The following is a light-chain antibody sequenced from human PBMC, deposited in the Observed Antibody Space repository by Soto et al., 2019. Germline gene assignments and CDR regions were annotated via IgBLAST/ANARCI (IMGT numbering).Light chain of an antibody. CDR1: QSISSW. CDR3: QQSYSTLWT. CDR2: IAS. J-gene: IGKJ1*01. Sequence: DIHMTQSPSTLSASLGDRVTITFRASQSISSWLAWYQQKPGKAPKLLIYIASTLQGGVPSRFSGSGSGTDFTLTISSLQPEDFATYYCQQSYSTLWTFGQGTKVDIK. V-gene: IGKV1-39*01.